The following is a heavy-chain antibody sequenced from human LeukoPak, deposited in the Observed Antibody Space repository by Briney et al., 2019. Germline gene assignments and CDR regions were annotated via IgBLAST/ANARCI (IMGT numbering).Heavy chain of an antibody. CDR3: ARGPLYYFDY. V-gene: IGHV4-61*10. CDR1: GGSLSSGTYY. J-gene: IGHJ4*02. CDR2: IYASGST. Sequence: PSENLSLNCTVSGGSLSSGTYYWRWIRQPAGKGLEWIGRIYASGSTSYNPSLKSRVTISVDTSKNQFSLKLSSVTAADTAVYYCARGPLYYFDYWGQGTLVTVSS.